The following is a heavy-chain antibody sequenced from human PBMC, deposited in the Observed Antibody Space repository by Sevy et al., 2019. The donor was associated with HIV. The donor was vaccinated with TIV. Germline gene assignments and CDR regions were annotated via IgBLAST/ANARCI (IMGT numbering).Heavy chain of an antibody. J-gene: IGHJ4*02. D-gene: IGHD6-13*01. V-gene: IGHV3-7*01. CDR2: INQDGSVK. CDR1: GFAFSNYY. Sequence: GGSLRLSCAASGFAFSNYYAMHWVRQAPGKGLEGVANINQDGSVKYYVDSVRGRFTISRDNARNLVFLQMSSLRVDDSALYYCVRAIAKDGSFWGQGTLVTVSS. CDR3: VRAIAKDGSF.